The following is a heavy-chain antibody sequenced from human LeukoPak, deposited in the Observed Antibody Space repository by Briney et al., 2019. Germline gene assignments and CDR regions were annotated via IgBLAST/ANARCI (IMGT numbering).Heavy chain of an antibody. CDR3: ARGDSSGYDY. V-gene: IGHV3-21*01. CDR1: GFTFSSYS. J-gene: IGHJ4*02. D-gene: IGHD3-22*01. Sequence: GGSLRLSCAASGFTFSSYSMNWVRQAPGKGLEWVSSISSSSSYIYYAASVKGRFTISRDNAKNSLYLQMNSLRAEDTAVYYCARGDSSGYDYWGQGTLVTVSS. CDR2: ISSSSSYI.